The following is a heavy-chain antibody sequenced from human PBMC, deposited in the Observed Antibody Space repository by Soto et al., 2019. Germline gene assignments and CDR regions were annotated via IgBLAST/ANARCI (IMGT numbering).Heavy chain of an antibody. V-gene: IGHV1-46*01. CDR3: ARGDLDYGDYVGWLDP. CDR1: GYTFTSYY. J-gene: IGHJ5*02. Sequence: ASVKVSCKASGYTFTSYYMHWVRQAPGQGLEWMGIINPSGGSTSYAQKFQGRVTMTRDTSTSTVYMELSSLRSEDTAVYYCARGDLDYGDYVGWLDPWGEGTLVTVPS. CDR2: INPSGGST. D-gene: IGHD4-17*01.